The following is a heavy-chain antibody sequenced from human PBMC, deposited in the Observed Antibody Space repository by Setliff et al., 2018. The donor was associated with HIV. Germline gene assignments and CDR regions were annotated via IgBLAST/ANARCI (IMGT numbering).Heavy chain of an antibody. D-gene: IGHD3-3*01. V-gene: IGHV4-39*07. J-gene: IGHJ6*03. CDR1: GASISSISYY. CDR3: ARGVVDYDFWSGSGDYYYRDV. CDR2: IFYSGST. Sequence: PSETLSLTCSVSGASISSISYYWGWIRQPPGKGLEWIGSIFYSGSTFYNPSLKRRVTISADTSKNQFSLKMSSVTAADTAVYYCARGVVDYDFWSGSGDYYYRDVWGKGTTVTVSS.